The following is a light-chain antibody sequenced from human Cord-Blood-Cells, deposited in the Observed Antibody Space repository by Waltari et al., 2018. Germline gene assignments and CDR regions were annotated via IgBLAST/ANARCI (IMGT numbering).Light chain of an antibody. CDR3: SSYTSSSTLVV. CDR2: EVS. V-gene: IGLV2-14*01. Sequence: QSALTPPASVSGSPGPSITISCTGTSSDVGGYNYVPWYQQHPGKAPKLMIYEVSNRPSGVSNRFSGSKSGNTASLTISGLQAEDEADYYCSSYTSSSTLVVFGGGTKLTVL. J-gene: IGLJ2*01. CDR1: SSDVGGYNY.